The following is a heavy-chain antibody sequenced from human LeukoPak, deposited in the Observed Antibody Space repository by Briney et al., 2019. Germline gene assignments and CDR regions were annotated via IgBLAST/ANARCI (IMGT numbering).Heavy chain of an antibody. CDR1: GGSISSYY. V-gene: IGHV4-59*01. CDR2: IYYSGST. D-gene: IGHD6-13*01. Sequence: SETLSLTCTVSGGSISSYYWSWIRQPPGKGLEWIGYIYYSGSTNYNPSLKSRVTISVDTSKNQFSLKLSSVTAADTAVYYCARAGSSWYKINWFDPWGQGTLVTVSS. J-gene: IGHJ5*02. CDR3: ARAGSSWYKINWFDP.